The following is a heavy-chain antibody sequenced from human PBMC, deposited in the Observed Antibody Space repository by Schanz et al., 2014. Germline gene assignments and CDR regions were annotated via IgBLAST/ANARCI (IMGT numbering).Heavy chain of an antibody. CDR2: ISVYTGNT. V-gene: IGHV1-18*01. CDR1: GYTFTTYA. J-gene: IGHJ4*02. Sequence: QVQLVQSGAEVKKPGASVRVSCKASGYTFTTYAMSWVRQAPGQGLEWVGWISVYTGNTKYGQKVQGRVTMTADTSTNTAGMELRSLRSDDTAVYYCARDAADFYDILTEEDYWGQGTLVTVSS. CDR3: ARDAADFYDILTEEDY. D-gene: IGHD3-9*01.